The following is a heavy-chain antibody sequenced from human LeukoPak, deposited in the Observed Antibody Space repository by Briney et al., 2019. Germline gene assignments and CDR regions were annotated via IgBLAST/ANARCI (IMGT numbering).Heavy chain of an antibody. CDR3: AREAPGMVWYFDL. V-gene: IGHV4-39*07. CDR1: GGSISGSSYY. Sequence: SETLSLTCTVSGGSISGSSYYWGWIRQPPGKGLEWIGYIYHSGSTYYNPSLKSRVTISVDRSKNQFSLKLSSVTAADTAVYYCAREAPGMVWYFDLWGRGTLVTVSS. D-gene: IGHD3-10*01. J-gene: IGHJ2*01. CDR2: IYHSGST.